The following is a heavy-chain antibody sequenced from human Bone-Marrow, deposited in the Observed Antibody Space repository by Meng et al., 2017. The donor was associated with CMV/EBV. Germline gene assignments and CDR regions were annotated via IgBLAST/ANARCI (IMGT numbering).Heavy chain of an antibody. CDR1: GGSFSGYY. CDR2: INHSGST. CDR3: ARGVSGYYYNWFDP. J-gene: IGHJ5*02. D-gene: IGHD3-22*01. Sequence: SETLSLTCAVYGGSFSGYYWSWIRQPPGKGLEWIGEINHSGSTNYNPSLKSRVTISVDTSKTQFSLKLSSVTAADTAVYYCARGVSGYYYNWFDPWGQGTMVTVSS. V-gene: IGHV4-34*01.